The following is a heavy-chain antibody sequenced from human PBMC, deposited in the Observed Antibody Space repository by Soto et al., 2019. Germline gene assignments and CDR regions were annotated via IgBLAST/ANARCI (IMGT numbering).Heavy chain of an antibody. D-gene: IGHD3-10*01. Sequence: SETLSLTCTVCGGSNSSSSYYWGWIRQPPGKGLEWIGEINYSGSTYYNPSLKSRVTISVDTSKNQFSLKLSSVTAADTAVYYCARVRWFGELLPFDYWGQGTLVTVSS. J-gene: IGHJ4*02. CDR3: ARVRWFGELLPFDY. V-gene: IGHV4-39*07. CDR2: INYSGST. CDR1: GGSNSSSSYY.